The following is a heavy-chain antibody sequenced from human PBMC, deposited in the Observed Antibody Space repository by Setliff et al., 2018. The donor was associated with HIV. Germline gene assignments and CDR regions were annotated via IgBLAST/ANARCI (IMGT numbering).Heavy chain of an antibody. V-gene: IGHV4-59*08. CDR3: SRQMTIPGVAVTPVDY. CDR2: VFYNGDT. D-gene: IGHD3-3*01. Sequence: SETLSLTCTVSGGSIRSYYWSWIRQSPGKGLEWIWYVFYNGDTAYNPSLKSRLPISVDTSKSQFSLKLTSVTAADTAVYYCSRQMTIPGVAVTPVDYWGQGALVTVSS. J-gene: IGHJ4*02. CDR1: GGSIRSYY.